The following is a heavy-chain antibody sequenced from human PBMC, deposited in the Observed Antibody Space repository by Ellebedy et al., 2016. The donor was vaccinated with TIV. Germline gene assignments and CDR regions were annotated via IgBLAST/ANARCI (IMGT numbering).Heavy chain of an antibody. CDR3: AKSGAGSGYEFFFDY. CDR2: ISGSGGST. D-gene: IGHD3-22*01. J-gene: IGHJ4*02. Sequence: GESLKISCAASGFTFSSYAMSWVRQAPGKGLEWVSAISGSGGSTYYADSVKGRFTISRDNSKNTLYLQMNSLRAEDTAVYYCAKSGAGSGYEFFFDYWGQGTLVTVSS. CDR1: GFTFSSYA. V-gene: IGHV3-23*01.